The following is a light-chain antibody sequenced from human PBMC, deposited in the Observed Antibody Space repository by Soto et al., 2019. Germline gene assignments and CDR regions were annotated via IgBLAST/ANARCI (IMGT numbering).Light chain of an antibody. Sequence: EIVLTQSPATLSLSPGERATLCFRASQSVTSYLAWYQQKPGQAPRLLIYDVSNRASGIPARFSGSGSETDFTLTISSLEPEDFAVYYCQQRSDWPLTFGQGTRLEIK. V-gene: IGKV3-11*01. CDR3: QQRSDWPLT. CDR2: DVS. J-gene: IGKJ5*01. CDR1: QSVTSY.